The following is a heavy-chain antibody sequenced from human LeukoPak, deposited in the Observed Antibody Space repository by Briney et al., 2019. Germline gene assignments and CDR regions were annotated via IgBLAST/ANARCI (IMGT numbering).Heavy chain of an antibody. CDR3: ARHLKGYYYDSSGYTNYYYYMDV. Sequence: SETLSLTCTVSGGSISSSSYYWGWIRQPPGKGLEWIGSIYYSGSTYYNPSLKSRVTISVDTSKNQFSLKLSSVTAADTAVYYCARHLKGYYYDSSGYTNYYYYMDVWGKGTTVTVPS. V-gene: IGHV4-39*01. CDR1: GGSISSSSYY. D-gene: IGHD3-22*01. CDR2: IYYSGST. J-gene: IGHJ6*03.